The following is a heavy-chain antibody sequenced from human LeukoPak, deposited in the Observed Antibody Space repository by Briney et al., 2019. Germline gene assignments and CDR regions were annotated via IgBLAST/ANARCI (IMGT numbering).Heavy chain of an antibody. D-gene: IGHD3-3*01. J-gene: IGHJ6*03. CDR1: GFTFSSYS. Sequence: PGGSLRLSCAASGFTFSSYSMNWVRQAPGKGLEWVSYISSSSSTIYYADSVKGRFTISRDNAKNSLYLQMNSLRAEDTAVYYCARDHVGYDFWSAGPMDVWGKGTTVTVSS. V-gene: IGHV3-48*01. CDR3: ARDHVGYDFWSAGPMDV. CDR2: ISSSSSTI.